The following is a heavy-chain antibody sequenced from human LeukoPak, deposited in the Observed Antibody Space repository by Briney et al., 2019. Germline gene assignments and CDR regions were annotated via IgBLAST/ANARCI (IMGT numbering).Heavy chain of an antibody. J-gene: IGHJ6*02. CDR3: ARSKQFGNLLHHYHYYALDV. V-gene: IGHV3-30*04. D-gene: IGHD3-10*01. Sequence: PGGSLRLSCAASGFTFRSFALHWVRQSPGKGLEWVAVISFDGHNTFYAGAVKGRFTISRDNSRNTLYLQMNSLRAEDTAVYFRARSKQFGNLLHHYHYYALDVWGQATTVTVSS. CDR1: GFTFRSFA. CDR2: ISFDGHNT.